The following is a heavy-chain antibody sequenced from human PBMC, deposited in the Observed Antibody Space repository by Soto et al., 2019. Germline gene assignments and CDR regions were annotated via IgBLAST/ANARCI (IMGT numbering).Heavy chain of an antibody. J-gene: IGHJ6*02. CDR3: ARDLKFVDILSTTVHQYSFSCMDV. D-gene: IGHD5-12*01. CDR1: GFTFSRYD. V-gene: IGHV3-33*01. Sequence: QVQVVESGGGEVQAGRSLRLSCEVSGFTFSRYDMQWVRQAPGKGLEWVAFIWYDGSNKNYGDSVKGRFTVSRDDLKNTVYRQMKILRAEDTAVYYCARDLKFVDILSTTVHQYSFSCMDVLGQGTKVTVSS. CDR2: IWYDGSNK.